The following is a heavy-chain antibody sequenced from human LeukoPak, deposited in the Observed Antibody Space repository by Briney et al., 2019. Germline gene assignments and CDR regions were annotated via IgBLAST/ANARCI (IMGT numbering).Heavy chain of an antibody. Sequence: SETLSLTCTVSGGSISSYYWSWIRQPPGKGLEWIGYIYYSGSTNYNPSLKSRVTISVDTSKNQFSLKLSSVTAADTAVYYCARDLGDYGGYWGQGTLVTVSS. V-gene: IGHV4-59*01. J-gene: IGHJ4*02. CDR1: GGSISSYY. D-gene: IGHD4-17*01. CDR2: IYYSGST. CDR3: ARDLGDYGGY.